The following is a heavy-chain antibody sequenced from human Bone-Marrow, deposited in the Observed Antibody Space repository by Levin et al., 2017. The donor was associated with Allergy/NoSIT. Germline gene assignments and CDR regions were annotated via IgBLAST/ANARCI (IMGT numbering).Heavy chain of an antibody. CDR3: ARAGRYDY. D-gene: IGHD3-9*01. CDR2: INHSGST. V-gene: IGHV4-39*07. Sequence: SQTLSLTCTVSGGPISSNNYYWGWIRQPPGKGLEWIGSINHSGSTYYNPSLQSRVTISVDTSKNQFSLKLTSVTAADTAVYYCARAGRYDYWSQGTLVTVSS. CDR1: GGPISSNNYY. J-gene: IGHJ4*02.